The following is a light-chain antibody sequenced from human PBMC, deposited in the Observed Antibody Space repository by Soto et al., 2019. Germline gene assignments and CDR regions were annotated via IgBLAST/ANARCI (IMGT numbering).Light chain of an antibody. Sequence: DIQMTQSPSTLSASVGDRVTITCRASQSIDTALAWYQQKPGKAPNLLIYRASNLESGVPSRFSGSGSGTEFTLAISILQPDDVATYYCQQYGRFLTFGQGTKLELK. J-gene: IGKJ2*01. CDR3: QQYGRFLT. V-gene: IGKV1-5*03. CDR1: QSIDTA. CDR2: RAS.